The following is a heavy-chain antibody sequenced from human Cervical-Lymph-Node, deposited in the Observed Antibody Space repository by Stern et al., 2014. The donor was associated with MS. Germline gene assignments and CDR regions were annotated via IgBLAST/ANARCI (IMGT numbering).Heavy chain of an antibody. D-gene: IGHD3-10*02. CDR3: VRDVRGVIVFDY. Sequence: EMQLVESGGGLVQPGGSLRLSCVVSGFDVSINYMSWVRQAPGKGLEWVSVVYMGGTTFYAPSVKGRFTISRDNSKSTVYLQMNSLTAEDTAIYYCVRDVRGVIVFDYWGQGTLVAVSS. CDR2: VYMGGTT. V-gene: IGHV3-66*01. J-gene: IGHJ4*02. CDR1: GFDVSINY.